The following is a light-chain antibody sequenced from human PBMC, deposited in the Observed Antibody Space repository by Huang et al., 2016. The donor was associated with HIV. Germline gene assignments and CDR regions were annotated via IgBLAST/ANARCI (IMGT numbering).Light chain of an antibody. CDR1: ERVSNS. Sequence: EVVLTQSPATLSLSPGERATLSCRASERVSNSLAWYQQKPGQAPRLLIYDASNRATGIPARFSGSGSGTDFTLTISSLEPEDFAVYYCQQRSKDFGGGTKVEIK. CDR3: QQRSKD. CDR2: DAS. J-gene: IGKJ4*01. V-gene: IGKV3-11*01.